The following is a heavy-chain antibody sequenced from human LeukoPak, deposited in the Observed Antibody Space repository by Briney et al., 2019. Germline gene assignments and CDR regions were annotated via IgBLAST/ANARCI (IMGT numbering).Heavy chain of an antibody. D-gene: IGHD4-17*01. Sequence: PGGSLRLSCTASGFSFSNHAMNWVRQAPGKGLEWVSGITDSGAGTNYADCVKGRFTISRDNSKNTVYLQMNSLGAEDTAVYYCAKVARTYGADYWGQRTLVTVSS. V-gene: IGHV3-23*01. CDR1: GFSFSNHA. CDR2: ITDSGAGT. J-gene: IGHJ4*02. CDR3: AKVARTYGADY.